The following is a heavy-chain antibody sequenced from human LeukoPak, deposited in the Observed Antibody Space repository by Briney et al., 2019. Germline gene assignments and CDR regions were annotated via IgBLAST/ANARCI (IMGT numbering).Heavy chain of an antibody. CDR3: AKGSEYSYFDY. J-gene: IGHJ4*02. CDR2: ISGSGGST. CDR1: GFTFSSCA. Sequence: GGSLRLSCAASGFTFSSCAMSWVRQAPGKGLEWVSAISGSGGSTYYADSVKGRFTISRDNSKNTLYLQMNGLRAEDTAVYYCAKGSEYSYFDYWGQGTLVTVSS. V-gene: IGHV3-23*01. D-gene: IGHD6-6*01.